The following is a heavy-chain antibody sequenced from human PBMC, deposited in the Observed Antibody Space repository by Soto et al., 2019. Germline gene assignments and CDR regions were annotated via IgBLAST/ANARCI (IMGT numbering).Heavy chain of an antibody. J-gene: IGHJ5*02. D-gene: IGHD6-19*01. CDR1: GFTFSNAW. V-gene: IGHV3-15*07. CDR2: IKSKTDGGTT. Sequence: EVQLVESGGGLVKPGGSLRLSCAASGFTFSNAWMNWVRQAPGKGLEWVGRIKSKTDGGTTDYAAPVKGRFTISRDDSKNTLYLQTDSLKSEDTAVYYCTTDPSMNGFGWLVRQRPSAWGQGTLVTVSS. CDR3: TTDPSMNGFGWLVRQRPSA.